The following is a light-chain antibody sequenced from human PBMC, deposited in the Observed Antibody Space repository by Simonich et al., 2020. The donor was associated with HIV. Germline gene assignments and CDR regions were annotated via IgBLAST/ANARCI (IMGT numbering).Light chain of an antibody. CDR1: QGISTW. V-gene: IGKV1-NL1*01. CDR2: AAS. CDR3: QQYYSTPFT. Sequence: DILMTQSPSSVSASVGDRVTITCRASQGISTWLAWYQQKPGKAPKLLIYAASRLESGVPSRFSGSGSGTDYTLTISSLQPEDFATYYCQQYYSTPFTFGPGTKVDIK. J-gene: IGKJ3*01.